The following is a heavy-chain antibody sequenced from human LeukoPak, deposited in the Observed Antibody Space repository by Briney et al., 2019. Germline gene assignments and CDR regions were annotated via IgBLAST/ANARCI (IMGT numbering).Heavy chain of an antibody. CDR3: ARGLGATNDY. D-gene: IGHD1-26*01. J-gene: IGHJ4*02. Sequence: GGSLRLSCAASGFTFSRYWMSWVCQGPGKGLEWVATIKEDGSEQYYVDSVKGRFTISRDNAKNSLYLQMNSLRVEDTAVYYCARGLGATNDYWGQGTLVTVSS. V-gene: IGHV3-7*02. CDR1: GFTFSRYW. CDR2: IKEDGSEQ.